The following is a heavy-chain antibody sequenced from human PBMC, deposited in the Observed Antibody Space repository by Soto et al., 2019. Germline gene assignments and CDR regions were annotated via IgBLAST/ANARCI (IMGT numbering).Heavy chain of an antibody. CDR3: ARHRSGSYYFDY. CDR1: GFIFGDYW. CDR2: TRQDGGEK. V-gene: IGHV3-7*05. D-gene: IGHD1-26*01. J-gene: IGHJ4*02. Sequence: SGGSLRLSCAASGFIFGDYWMSWIRQAPGKGLEWVANTRQDGGEKNFVDSVKGRFIISRDNAKNSLYLQMNSLRAEDTAVYYCARHRSGSYYFDYWGLGTLVTVPQ.